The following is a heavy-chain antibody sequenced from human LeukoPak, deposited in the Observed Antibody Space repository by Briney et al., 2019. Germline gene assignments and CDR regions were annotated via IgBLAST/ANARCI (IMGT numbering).Heavy chain of an antibody. J-gene: IGHJ3*02. CDR1: GGSIKNYY. D-gene: IGHD6-6*01. CDR3: ARDGYSNSDAFDI. V-gene: IGHV4-59*01. CDR2: INYSGKN. Sequence: TSQTLSLTCTVSGGSIKNYYWNWVRQPPGKGLEWIAYINYSGKNKYNPSLKSRVTISVDTSKNQFSLTVRSVTAADTAVYFCARDGYSNSDAFDIWGQGAMVTVSS.